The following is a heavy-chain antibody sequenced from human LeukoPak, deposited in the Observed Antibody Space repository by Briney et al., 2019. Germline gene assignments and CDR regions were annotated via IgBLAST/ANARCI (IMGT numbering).Heavy chain of an antibody. CDR3: ARGGRYCSSTSCAYGMDV. CDR1: GYTFTSYA. Sequence: GASVKVSCKASGYTFTSYAMHWVRQAPGQRLEWMGWINAGNGNTKYSQKFQGRVTITRDTSASTAYMELSSLRSEDTAVYYCARGGRYCSSTSCAYGMDVWGQGITVTVSS. D-gene: IGHD2-2*01. V-gene: IGHV1-3*01. CDR2: INAGNGNT. J-gene: IGHJ6*02.